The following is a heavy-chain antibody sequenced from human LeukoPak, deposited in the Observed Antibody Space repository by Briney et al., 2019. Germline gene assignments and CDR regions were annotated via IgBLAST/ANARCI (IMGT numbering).Heavy chain of an antibody. CDR2: ISAYNGNT. D-gene: IGHD1-26*01. J-gene: IGHJ4*02. V-gene: IGHV1-18*01. Sequence: ASVKVSCKASGYTFTSYGISWVRQAPGQGLEWMGWISAYNGNTNYAQKLQGRVTMTTDTSTSTAYMELRSLRSDETAVYYCARVGRQKWELRYYFDYWGQGTLVTVSS. CDR1: GYTFTSYG. CDR3: ARVGRQKWELRYYFDY.